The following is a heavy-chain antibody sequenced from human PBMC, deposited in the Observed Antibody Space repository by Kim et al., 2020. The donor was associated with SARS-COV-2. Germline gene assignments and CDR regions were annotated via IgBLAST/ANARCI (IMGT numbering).Heavy chain of an antibody. CDR2: MNPNSGNT. D-gene: IGHD6-13*01. V-gene: IGHV1-8*01. Sequence: ASVKVSCKASGYTFTSYDINWVRQATGQGLEWMGWMNPNSGNTGYAQKFQGRVTMTRNTSISTAYMELSSLRSEDTAVYYCARVKAAAGSDYYYYMDVWGKGTTVTVSS. CDR1: GYTFTSYD. CDR3: ARVKAAAGSDYYYYMDV. J-gene: IGHJ6*03.